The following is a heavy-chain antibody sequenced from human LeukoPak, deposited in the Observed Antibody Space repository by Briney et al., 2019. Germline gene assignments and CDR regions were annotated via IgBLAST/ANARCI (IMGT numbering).Heavy chain of an antibody. J-gene: IGHJ1*01. V-gene: IGHV4-38-2*02. CDR2: IYHSGST. D-gene: IGHD4-23*01. CDR3: ARDVIGGGTLFQH. Sequence: SETLSLTCTVSGSSISSGYYWGWIRQPPGKGLEWIGSIYHSGSTYYNPSLKSRVTISVDTSKNQFSLKLSSVTAADTAVYYCARDVIGGGTLFQHWGQGTLVTVSS. CDR1: GSSISSGYY.